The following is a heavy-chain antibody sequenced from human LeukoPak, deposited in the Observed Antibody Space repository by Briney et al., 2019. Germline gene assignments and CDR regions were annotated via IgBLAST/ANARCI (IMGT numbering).Heavy chain of an antibody. CDR1: GASISGGTYY. J-gene: IGHJ4*02. CDR2: IYYTGST. CDR3: ARRGGSGRAFDY. D-gene: IGHD1-26*01. V-gene: IGHV4-39*01. Sequence: PSEALSLTCSVSGASISGGTYYWGWIRQPPGKGLGWIGSIYYTGSTYDNPSLKSRVTISVDTSKNQFSLKLSSVTAADTAVYYCARRGGSGRAFDYWGQGTLVTVSS.